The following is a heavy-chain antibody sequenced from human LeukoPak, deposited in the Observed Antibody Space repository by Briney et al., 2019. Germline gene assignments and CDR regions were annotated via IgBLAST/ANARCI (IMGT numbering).Heavy chain of an antibody. V-gene: IGHV3-13*01. CDR3: ARRRQPPGMDV. D-gene: IGHD5-18*01. CDR1: GFTFSTYD. CDR2: IGTAGDT. Sequence: GGSLRLSCAASGFTFSTYDMHWVRQATGKGLEWVSAIGTAGDTYYPDSVKGRFTISRENAKNSLYLQMNSLRAGDTAVYYCARRRQPPGMDVWGQGTTVTVSS. J-gene: IGHJ6*02.